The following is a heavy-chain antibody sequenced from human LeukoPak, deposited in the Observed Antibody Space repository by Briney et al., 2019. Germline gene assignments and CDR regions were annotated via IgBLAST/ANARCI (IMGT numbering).Heavy chain of an antibody. CDR1: GFTFSSYS. J-gene: IGHJ4*01. CDR2: GSSSSSYI. CDR3: GIKGSVHV. Sequence: GGSLRLSCAASGFTFSSYSMNWVRKAPGKGLGLVSSGSSSSSYIYYADSVKGRFTISRDNAKNSLSLQMNSLRADATTADYFGIKGSVHVWGQGTLVTVSS. V-gene: IGHV3-21*01. D-gene: IGHD1-14*01.